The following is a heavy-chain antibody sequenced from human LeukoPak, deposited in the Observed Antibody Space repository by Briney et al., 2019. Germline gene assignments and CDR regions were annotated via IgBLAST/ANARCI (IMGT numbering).Heavy chain of an antibody. CDR1: GFTFSSYA. CDR3: AKDRAYSSSWYNY. CDR2: ISGSGGST. D-gene: IGHD6-13*01. V-gene: IGHV3-23*01. Sequence: PGGSLRLSCAASGFTFSSYAISWVRQAPGKGLEWVSAISGSGGSTYYADSVKGRFTISRDNSKNTLYLQMNSLRAEDTAVYYCAKDRAYSSSWYNYWGQGTLVTVSS. J-gene: IGHJ4*02.